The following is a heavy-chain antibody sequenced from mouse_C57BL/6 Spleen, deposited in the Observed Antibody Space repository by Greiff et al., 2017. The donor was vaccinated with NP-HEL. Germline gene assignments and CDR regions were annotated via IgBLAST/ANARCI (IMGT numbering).Heavy chain of an antibody. CDR3: TRAYGSSPWFAY. CDR1: GFTFSSYA. J-gene: IGHJ3*01. Sequence: EVQLMESGEGLVKPGGSLKLSCAASGFTFSSYAMSWVRQTPEKRLEWVAYISSGGDYIYYADTVKGRFTISRDNARNTLYLQMSSLKSEDTAMYYCTRAYGSSPWFAYWGQGTLVTVSA. V-gene: IGHV5-9-1*02. CDR2: ISSGGDYI. D-gene: IGHD1-1*01.